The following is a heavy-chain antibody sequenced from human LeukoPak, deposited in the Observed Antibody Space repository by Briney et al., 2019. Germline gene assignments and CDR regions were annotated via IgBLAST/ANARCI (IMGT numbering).Heavy chain of an antibody. CDR1: GGSISSNSCY. J-gene: IGHJ2*01. CDR3: ARDGSGSYWLSGGNWYFDL. Sequence: PSETLSLTCTVSGGSISSNSCYWGWIRQAPGKGLEWIGSIYYTGSNRYNPSLKSRLTMSLDTSKNQSSLKLTSVTAADTAVYFCARDGSGSYWLSGGNWYFDLWGRGTLVTVSS. CDR2: IYYTGSN. D-gene: IGHD3-10*01. V-gene: IGHV4-39*02.